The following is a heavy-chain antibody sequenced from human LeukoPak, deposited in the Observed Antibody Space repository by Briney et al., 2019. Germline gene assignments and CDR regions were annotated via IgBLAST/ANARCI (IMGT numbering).Heavy chain of an antibody. V-gene: IGHV3-11*04. J-gene: IGHJ2*01. CDR2: ISDRGSSK. D-gene: IGHD1-26*01. CDR3: ARTIVGATVDWYFDL. CDR1: GFNFGDFY. Sequence: PGGSLRLSCAASGFNFGDFYMSWIRQAPGKGLEFISYISDRGSSKDYVDSVRGHFTISRDNANNSLSLKMNTLRVEGTAIYYCARTIVGATVDWYFDLWGRGTPVTVSS.